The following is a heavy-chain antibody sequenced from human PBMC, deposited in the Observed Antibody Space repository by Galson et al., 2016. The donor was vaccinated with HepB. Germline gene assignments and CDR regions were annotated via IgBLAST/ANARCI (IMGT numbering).Heavy chain of an antibody. CDR1: GYTFTTYH. Sequence: SVKVSCKASGYTFTTYHMHWVRQAPGQGLEWMGIINPNGGIASYSPKFQGRVTLTRDTSTSTVYMELSGLKSDDTALYYCSTGGGYNWFDPWGQGALVTVSS. J-gene: IGHJ5*02. V-gene: IGHV1-46*01. CDR2: INPNGGIA. CDR3: STGGGYNWFDP.